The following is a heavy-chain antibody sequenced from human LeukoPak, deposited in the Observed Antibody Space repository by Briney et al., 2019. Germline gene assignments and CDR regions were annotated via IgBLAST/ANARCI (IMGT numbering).Heavy chain of an antibody. CDR2: INTDGSTT. CDR1: GFTFSSYW. D-gene: IGHD6-13*01. J-gene: IGHJ4*02. CDR3: ASGLKSYTTSWYGDY. V-gene: IGHV3-74*01. Sequence: PGRSLRLSCAASGFTFSSYWMHWVRQAPGKGLVWVSRINTDGSTTTYADSVQGRFTISRDNAKNTLYLQMNSLRAEDTAVYYCASGLKSYTTSWYGDYWGQGILVTVSS.